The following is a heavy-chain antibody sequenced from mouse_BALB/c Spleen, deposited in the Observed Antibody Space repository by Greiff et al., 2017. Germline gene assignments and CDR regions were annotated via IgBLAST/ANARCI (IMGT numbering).Heavy chain of an antibody. D-gene: IGHD2-2*01. CDR1: GFTFSSYT. J-gene: IGHJ1*01. CDR3: ARIYYGYDWYFDV. V-gene: IGHV5-12-2*01. CDR2: ISNGGGST. Sequence: EVKLEESGGGLVQPGGSLKLSCAASGFTFSSYTMSWVRQTPEKRLEWVAYISNGGGSTYYPDTVKGRFTISRDNAKNTLYLQMSSLKSEDTAMYYCARIYYGYDWYFDVWGAGTTVTVSS.